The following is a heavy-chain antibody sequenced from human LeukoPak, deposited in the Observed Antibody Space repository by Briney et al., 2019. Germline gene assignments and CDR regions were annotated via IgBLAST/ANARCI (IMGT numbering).Heavy chain of an antibody. Sequence: GESLRLSCAASGFTFSSYAMTWVRQAPGKGLEWVSAISGSGDSTYYADSVKGRFTISRDNSKNTLYLQMSSLRAEDTAVYHCAKSPPDNYHYYYGMDVWGQGTTVTVSS. CDR1: GFTFSSYA. D-gene: IGHD5-24*01. J-gene: IGHJ6*02. CDR3: AKSPPDNYHYYYGMDV. V-gene: IGHV3-23*01. CDR2: ISGSGDST.